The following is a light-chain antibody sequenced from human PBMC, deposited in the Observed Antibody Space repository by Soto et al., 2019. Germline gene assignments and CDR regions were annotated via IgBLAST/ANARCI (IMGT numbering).Light chain of an antibody. Sequence: QSVLTQAAAVSGCPGQSITISCSGTSSDIGAYDHVSWFQQFPGKTPKLVIYSVSNRPSGVSYRFSGSKSGNTASLTISGLQADDEADYYCISYTVSRSYVFGPGTKVTV. CDR3: ISYTVSRSYV. V-gene: IGLV2-14*01. J-gene: IGLJ1*01. CDR1: SSDIGAYDH. CDR2: SVS.